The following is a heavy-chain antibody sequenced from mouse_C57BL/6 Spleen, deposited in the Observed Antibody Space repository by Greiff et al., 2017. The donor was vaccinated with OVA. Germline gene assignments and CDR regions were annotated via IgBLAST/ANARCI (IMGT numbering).Heavy chain of an antibody. V-gene: IGHV1-47*01. D-gene: IGHD1-1*01. CDR2: FHPYNDDT. J-gene: IGHJ1*03. CDR1: GYTFTTYP. CDR3: ARGDHGSSHWYFDV. Sequence: VKVVESGAELVKPGASVKMSCKASGYTFTTYPIEWMKQNHGKSLEWIGNFHPYNDDTKYNEKFKGKATLTVEKSSSTVYLELSRLTSDDSAVYYCARGDHGSSHWYFDVWGTGTTVTVSS.